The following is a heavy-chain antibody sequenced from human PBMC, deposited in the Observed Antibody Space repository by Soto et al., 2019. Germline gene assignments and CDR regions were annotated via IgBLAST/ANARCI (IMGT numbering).Heavy chain of an antibody. CDR1: GFTFSSYG. D-gene: IGHD2-8*01. J-gene: IGHJ4*02. CDR3: AKDPNPYCTNGVCHWFDY. V-gene: IGHV3-30*18. CDR2: ISYDGSNK. Sequence: QVQLVESGGGVVQPGRSLRLSCAASGFTFSSYGMHWVRQAPGKGLEWVAVISYDGSNKYYADSVKGRFTISRDNSKNSLYLQRNSLRAEDTAVYYCAKDPNPYCTNGVCHWFDYWGEGALVTVSS.